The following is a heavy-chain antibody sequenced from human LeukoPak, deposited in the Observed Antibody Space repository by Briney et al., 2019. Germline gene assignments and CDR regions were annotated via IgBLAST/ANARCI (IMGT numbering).Heavy chain of an antibody. J-gene: IGHJ3*02. CDR3: ARRVVVAAAGTDAFDI. D-gene: IGHD6-13*01. CDR2: GDSDT. Sequence: GDSDTRYSPSFQGQVTISADKSISTAYLQWSSLKASDTAMYYCARRVVVAAAGTDAFDIWGQGTMVTVSS. V-gene: IGHV5-51*01.